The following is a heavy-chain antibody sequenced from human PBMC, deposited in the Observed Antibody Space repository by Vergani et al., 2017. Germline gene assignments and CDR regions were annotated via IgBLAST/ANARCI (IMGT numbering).Heavy chain of an antibody. V-gene: IGHV3-21*02. CDR3: ASHNRDFPY. D-gene: IGHD2/OR15-2a*01. CDR1: GFTFSSYD. Sequence: QLVESGGGLVQPGGSLRLSCAASGFTFSSYDMNWVRQAPGKGLEWVSSISSSSSYIYYADSVKGRFTISRDNAKNSLYLQMNRLRAEDTAVYYCASHNRDFPYWGQGTLVTVSS. CDR2: ISSSSSYI. J-gene: IGHJ1*01.